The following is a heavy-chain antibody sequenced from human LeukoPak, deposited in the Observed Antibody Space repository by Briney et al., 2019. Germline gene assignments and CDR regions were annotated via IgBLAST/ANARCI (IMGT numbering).Heavy chain of an antibody. D-gene: IGHD1-1*01. CDR2: IIPIFGTA. V-gene: IGHV1-69*06. Sequence: ASVKVSCKASGGTFSSYAISWVRQAPGQGLEWMGGIIPIFGTANYAQKFQGRVTVTAGKSTSTAYMELSSLRSEDTAVYYCARGGDGNYYYYYMDVWGKGTTVTVSS. CDR3: ARGGDGNYYYYYMDV. CDR1: GGTFSSYA. J-gene: IGHJ6*03.